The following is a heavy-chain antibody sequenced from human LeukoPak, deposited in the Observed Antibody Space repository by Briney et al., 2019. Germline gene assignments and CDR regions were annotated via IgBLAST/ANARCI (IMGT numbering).Heavy chain of an antibody. V-gene: IGHV1-2*06. J-gene: IGHJ5*02. CDR3: ARDVRYCSGGSCYPPIWFDP. Sequence: ASVKVSCKASGYTFTGYYMHWVRQAPGQGLEWMGRINPNSGGTNYAQKLQGRVTMTRDTSISTAYLELSRLRSDDAAVYYCARDVRYCSGGSCYPPIWFDPWGQGTLATVSS. CDR1: GYTFTGYY. D-gene: IGHD2-15*01. CDR2: INPNSGGT.